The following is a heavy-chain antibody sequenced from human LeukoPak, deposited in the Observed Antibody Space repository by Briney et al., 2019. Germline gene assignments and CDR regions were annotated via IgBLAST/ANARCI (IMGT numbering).Heavy chain of an antibody. J-gene: IGHJ3*02. CDR1: GFTVSSNY. CDR2: ISSSGSTI. D-gene: IGHD2-2*01. Sequence: GRSLRLSCAASGFTVSSNYMSWIRQAPGKGLEWVSYISSSGSTIYYADSVKGRFTISRDNAKNLLYLQMNSLRAEDTAVYYCARDYPHCSSTSCHDAFDIWGQGTMVTVSS. CDR3: ARDYPHCSSTSCHDAFDI. V-gene: IGHV3-11*04.